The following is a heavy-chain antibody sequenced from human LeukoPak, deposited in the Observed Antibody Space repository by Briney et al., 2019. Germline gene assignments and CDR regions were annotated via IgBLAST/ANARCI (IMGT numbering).Heavy chain of an antibody. CDR2: ISSSGSTI. CDR3: ARLGYCSSTSCRYYYYGMDV. CDR1: GFTFSSYE. V-gene: IGHV3-48*03. J-gene: IGHJ6*04. Sequence: GGSPRLSCAASGFTFSSYEMNWVRQAPGKGLEWVSYISSSGSTIYYADSVKGRFTISRDNAKNSLYLQMNSLRAEDTAVYYCARLGYCSSTSCRYYYYGMDVWGKGTTVTVPS. D-gene: IGHD2-2*01.